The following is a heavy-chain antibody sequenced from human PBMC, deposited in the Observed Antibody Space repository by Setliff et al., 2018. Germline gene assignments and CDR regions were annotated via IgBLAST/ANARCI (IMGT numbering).Heavy chain of an antibody. J-gene: IGHJ6*02. CDR2: INHRGST. V-gene: IGHV4-34*01. CDR3: ARDRTAYSYGLDV. Sequence: SETLSLTCAVYGDSLSDYYWSWIRQPPGKGLEWIEEINHRGSTNYSPSLRTRVSMSVDTSKNQIALNLKSVTAADTAVYYCARDRTAYSYGLDVWGQGTTVTVSS. D-gene: IGHD5-18*01. CDR1: GDSLSDYY.